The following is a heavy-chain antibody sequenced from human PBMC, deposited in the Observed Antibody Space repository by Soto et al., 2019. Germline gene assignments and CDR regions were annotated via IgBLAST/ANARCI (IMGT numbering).Heavy chain of an antibody. V-gene: IGHV1-69*06. CDR1: GGTFSSYA. CDR3: ARGRSRLGDGYNHYYYYGMDV. D-gene: IGHD5-12*01. CDR2: IIPIFGTA. J-gene: IGHJ6*02. Sequence: SVKVSCKASGGTFSSYAISWVRQAPGQGLEWMGGIIPIFGTANYAQKFQGRVTITADKSTSTAYMELSSLRSEDTAVYYCARGRSRLGDGYNHYYYYGMDVWGQGTTVTVSS.